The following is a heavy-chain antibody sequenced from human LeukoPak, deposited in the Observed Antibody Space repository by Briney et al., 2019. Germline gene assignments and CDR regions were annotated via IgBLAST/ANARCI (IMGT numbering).Heavy chain of an antibody. CDR1: GFTFSSYG. D-gene: IGHD3-10*01. CDR3: AKDRDYYGSGSNFDY. V-gene: IGHV3-30*18. J-gene: IGHJ4*02. Sequence: PGRSLRLSCAASGFTFSSYGMHWVRQAPGKGLEWVAVISYDGSNKYYADSVKGRFTISRDNSKNTLYLQMNGLRAEDTAVYYCAKDRDYYGSGSNFDYWGQGTLSPSPQ. CDR2: ISYDGSNK.